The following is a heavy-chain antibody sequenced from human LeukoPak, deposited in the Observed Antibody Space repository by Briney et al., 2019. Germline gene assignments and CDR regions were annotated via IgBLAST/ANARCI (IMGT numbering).Heavy chain of an antibody. CDR2: IGTAGDT. V-gene: IGHV3-13*01. CDR1: GFTFSSYD. Sequence: GGSLRLSCAASGFTFSSYDMHWVRQATGKGLEWVSAIGTAGDTYYPGSVKGRFTISRENAKNSLYLQMNSLRAGDTAAYYCARAEQWLGSFDYWGQGTLVTVSS. CDR3: ARAEQWLGSFDY. J-gene: IGHJ4*02. D-gene: IGHD6-19*01.